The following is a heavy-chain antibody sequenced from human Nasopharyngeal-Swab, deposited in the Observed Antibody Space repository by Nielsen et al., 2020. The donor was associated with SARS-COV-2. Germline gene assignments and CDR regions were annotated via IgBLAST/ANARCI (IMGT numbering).Heavy chain of an antibody. V-gene: IGHV3-30*03. Sequence: GESLKISCAASGFTFSSYWMHWVRQAPGKGLEWVAVISYDGSNKYYADSVKGRFTISRDNSKNTLYLQMNSLRAEDTAVYCCARDPRGLWDSYGMDVWGQGTTVTVSS. CDR1: GFTFSSYW. CDR3: ARDPRGLWDSYGMDV. J-gene: IGHJ6*02. CDR2: ISYDGSNK. D-gene: IGHD1-26*01.